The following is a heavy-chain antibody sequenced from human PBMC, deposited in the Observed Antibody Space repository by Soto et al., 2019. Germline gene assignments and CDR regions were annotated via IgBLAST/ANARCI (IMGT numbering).Heavy chain of an antibody. D-gene: IGHD3-10*01. CDR2: IYSSGNT. CDR1: GGSISSSSYY. J-gene: IGHJ3*02. Sequence: QLQLQESGPGLVKPSETLSLTCTVSGGSISSSSYYWGWIRQPPGKGLEWIGSIYSSGNTYYNPSLKRRVTMSVDTSKTQFSLKLSSVTAADTAVYYCAKDITMIRGVNIRANAFDIWGQGTMVTVSS. V-gene: IGHV4-39*01. CDR3: AKDITMIRGVNIRANAFDI.